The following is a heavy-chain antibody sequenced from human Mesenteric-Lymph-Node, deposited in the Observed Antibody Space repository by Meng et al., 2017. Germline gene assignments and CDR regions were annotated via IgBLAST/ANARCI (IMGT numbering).Heavy chain of an antibody. J-gene: IGHJ4*02. V-gene: IGHV3-30*04. D-gene: IGHD6-13*01. Sequence: GESLKISCAGSGFSFSSYEMHWVRQAPGKGLEWVAVISFDGSNYYYTDSVKGRFTISRDNSKSTLYLQMNSLTAEDTAVYYCARGHTTASWYFTDYWGQGTLVTVSS. CDR2: ISFDGSNY. CDR3: ARGHTTASWYFTDY. CDR1: GFSFSSYE.